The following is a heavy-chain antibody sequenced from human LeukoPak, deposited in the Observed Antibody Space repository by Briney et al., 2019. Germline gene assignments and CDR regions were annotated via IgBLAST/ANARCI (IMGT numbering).Heavy chain of an antibody. CDR2: IYYSGRT. CDR3: ARGFYSPAY. J-gene: IGHJ4*02. CDR1: GGSISSYY. Sequence: ASETLSLTCTVSGGSISSYYWSWIRQPPGKGLEWVGYIYYSGRTFYNPSLKSRVTMSVDTSKNQFSLKLSSVTAADTAIYYCARGFYSPAYWGQGTLVTVSS. D-gene: IGHD4-11*01. V-gene: IGHV4-59*01.